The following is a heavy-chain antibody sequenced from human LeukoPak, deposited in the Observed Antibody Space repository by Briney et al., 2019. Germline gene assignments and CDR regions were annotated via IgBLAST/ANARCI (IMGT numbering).Heavy chain of an antibody. Sequence: ASVKVSCKASGYTFPRYDINWVRQAPGQGLEWMGWMNPNSGNTGYAQKFQGRVTMTRNTSISTAYMELSSLRSEDTAVYYCAREAVTIFGLVRTQTPKGPHRFDPWGQGTLVTVSS. CDR3: AREAVTIFGLVRTQTPKGPHRFDP. J-gene: IGHJ5*02. CDR2: MNPNSGNT. V-gene: IGHV1-8*01. CDR1: GYTFPRYD. D-gene: IGHD3-3*01.